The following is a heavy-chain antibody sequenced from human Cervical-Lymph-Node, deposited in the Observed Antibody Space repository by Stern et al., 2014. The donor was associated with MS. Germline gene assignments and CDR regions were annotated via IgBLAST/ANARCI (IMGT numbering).Heavy chain of an antibody. CDR3: ATFTSAAGTFNH. CDR1: GYNTTSYG. CDR2: ISVYNGNT. Sequence: QVQLVQSGGEVKKPGASVKVSCKASGYNTTSYGFTCVRQAPGQGLEWMGWISVYNGNTNYAQKFQGRVTMTTDTSTSTAYMEVRSLRSDDTAVYYCATFTSAAGTFNHWGQGTLVTVSS. D-gene: IGHD6-13*01. V-gene: IGHV1-18*01. J-gene: IGHJ4*02.